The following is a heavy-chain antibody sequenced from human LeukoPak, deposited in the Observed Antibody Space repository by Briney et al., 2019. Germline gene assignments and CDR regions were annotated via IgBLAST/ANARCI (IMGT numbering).Heavy chain of an antibody. Sequence: SETLSLTCTVSGGSISSGGYYWSWIRQPPGKGLEWIGYIYHSGSTYYNPSLKSRVTISVDRSKNQFSLKLSSVTAADTAVYYCARDHWLRSYGSGSYYYYGMDVWGQGTTVTVSS. CDR3: ARDHWLRSYGSGSYYYYGMDV. J-gene: IGHJ6*02. V-gene: IGHV4-30-2*01. D-gene: IGHD3-10*01. CDR1: GGSISSGGYY. CDR2: IYHSGST.